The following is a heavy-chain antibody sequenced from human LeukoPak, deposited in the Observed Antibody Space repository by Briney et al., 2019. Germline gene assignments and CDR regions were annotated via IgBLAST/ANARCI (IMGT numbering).Heavy chain of an antibody. D-gene: IGHD1-26*01. V-gene: IGHV4-39*01. CDR1: GGSISSSSYY. J-gene: IGHJ4*02. CDR2: IYYSGST. CDR3: ARLHLTGYSGY. Sequence: SETLSFTCTVSGGSISSSSYYWGWIRQPPGKGLEWIGSIYYSGSTYYNPSLKSRVTISVDTSKNQFSLKLSSVTAADTAVYYCARLHLTGYSGYWGQGTLVTVSS.